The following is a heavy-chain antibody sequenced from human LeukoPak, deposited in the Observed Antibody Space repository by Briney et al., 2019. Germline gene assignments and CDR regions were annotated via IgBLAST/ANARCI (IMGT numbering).Heavy chain of an antibody. D-gene: IGHD1-26*01. CDR3: ARDIGGGSYYVDFDY. V-gene: IGHV1-2*02. CDR2: INPNSGGT. Sequence: ASVKVSCKASGYTFTGYYMHWVRQAPGQGLEWMGWINPNSGGTNYAQKFQGRVTMTRDTSISTAYMELSRLRSDDTAVYYCARDIGGGSYYVDFDYWGQGTLVTVSS. J-gene: IGHJ4*02. CDR1: GYTFTGYY.